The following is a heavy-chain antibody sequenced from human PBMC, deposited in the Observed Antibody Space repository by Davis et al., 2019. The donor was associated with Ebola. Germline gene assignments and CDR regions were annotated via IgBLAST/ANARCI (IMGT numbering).Heavy chain of an antibody. Sequence: SCAASGFTFSSYGMHWVRQAPGKGLEWVAVISYDGSNKYYADSVKGRFTISRDNSKNTLYLQMNSLRAEDTAVYYCAKGYFVVVVAATPDYWGQGTLVTVSS. CDR3: AKGYFVVVVAATPDY. CDR2: ISYDGSNK. V-gene: IGHV3-30*18. J-gene: IGHJ4*02. D-gene: IGHD2-15*01. CDR1: GFTFSSYG.